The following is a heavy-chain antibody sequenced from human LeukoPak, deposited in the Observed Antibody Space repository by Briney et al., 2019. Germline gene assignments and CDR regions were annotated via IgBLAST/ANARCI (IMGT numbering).Heavy chain of an antibody. CDR3: ARELITGTSYWFDP. CDR2: INPNSGGT. Sequence: VSVKVSCKASGYTFTGYYMHWVRQAPGQGLEWMGWINPNSGGTNYAQKFQGRVAMTRDTSISTAYMELSRLRSDDTAVYYCARELITGTSYWFDPWGQGTLVTVSS. CDR1: GYTFTGYY. V-gene: IGHV1-2*02. D-gene: IGHD1-20*01. J-gene: IGHJ5*02.